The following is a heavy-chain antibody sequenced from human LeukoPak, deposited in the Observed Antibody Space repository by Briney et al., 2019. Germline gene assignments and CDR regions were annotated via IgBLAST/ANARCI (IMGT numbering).Heavy chain of an antibody. CDR2: IYTSGTT. Sequence: SETLSLTCTVSGGSVRRGNYYWTWIRQPAGSGLEWIGRIYTSGTTDYNPSLRTRVTISVDASRNQFSLNLSSVTAADTAVYYCARHQLKSSGYYYGLDAFDIWGQGTMVTVSS. D-gene: IGHD3-22*01. CDR1: GGSVRRGNYY. J-gene: IGHJ3*02. CDR3: ARHQLKSSGYYYGLDAFDI. V-gene: IGHV4-61*02.